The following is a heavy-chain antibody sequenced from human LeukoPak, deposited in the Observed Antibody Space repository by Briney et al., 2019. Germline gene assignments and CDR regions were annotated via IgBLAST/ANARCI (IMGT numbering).Heavy chain of an antibody. CDR2: INPNSGGT. CDR3: ARGGSTWPNYYYYGVDV. D-gene: IGHD3-10*01. J-gene: IGHJ6*02. V-gene: IGHV1-2*02. CDR1: GYTVTGYY. Sequence: ASVKVYCKASGYTVTGYYMHWVRQAPGQGLEWMGWINPNSGGTDYAQNFQGRVTMTRDTSISTAYMELSRLRSDDTAMFYCARGGSTWPNYYYYGVDVWGQGTTVTVSS.